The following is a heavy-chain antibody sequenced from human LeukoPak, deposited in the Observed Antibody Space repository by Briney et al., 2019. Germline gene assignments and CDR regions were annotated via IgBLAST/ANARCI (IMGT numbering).Heavy chain of an antibody. CDR1: GYTFTTYT. J-gene: IGHJ4*02. CDR2: INAGNDNT. D-gene: IGHD5-12*01. CDR3: ASSRGYDVGGYLDY. V-gene: IGHV1-3*01. Sequence: GASVKVSCKASGYTFTTYTIHWVRQAPGQRLEWMGWINAGNDNTKYSQKFQDRVTITRDTSASTAYMELSSLRSEDTAVYYCASSRGYDVGGYLDYWGQGTLVTVSS.